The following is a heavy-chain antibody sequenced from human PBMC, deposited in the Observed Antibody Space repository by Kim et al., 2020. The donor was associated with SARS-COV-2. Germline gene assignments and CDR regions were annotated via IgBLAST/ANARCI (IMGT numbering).Heavy chain of an antibody. D-gene: IGHD2-2*01. CDR1: GFTFSNAR. V-gene: IGHV3-15*01. CDR3: VTYYQPSSFYFDN. J-gene: IGHJ4*01. Sequence: GGSLRLSCASSGFTFSNARMSWVRQAPGKGLEWVGRIKTKTEGEKTDYAAPVKGRFTISRDDSKNTLFLQMNSLKSEDTAVYYCVTYYQPSSFYFDNWA. CDR2: IKTKTEGEKT.